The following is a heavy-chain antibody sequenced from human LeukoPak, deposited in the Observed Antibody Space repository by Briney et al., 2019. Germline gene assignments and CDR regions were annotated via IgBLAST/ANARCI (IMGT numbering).Heavy chain of an antibody. J-gene: IGHJ5*02. V-gene: IGHV4-39*07. Sequence: TFSRYAMSWVRQPPGKGLEWIGSIYYSGSTYYNPSLKSRVTISVDTSKNQFSLKLSSVTAADTAVYYCARDPPYARGLLDPWGQGTLVTVSS. CDR3: ARDPPYARGLLDP. CDR1: TFSRYA. CDR2: IYYSGST. D-gene: IGHD3-16*01.